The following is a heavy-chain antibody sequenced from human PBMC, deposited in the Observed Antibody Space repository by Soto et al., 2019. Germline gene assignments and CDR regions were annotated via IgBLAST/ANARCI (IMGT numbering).Heavy chain of an antibody. CDR3: ARDTGGSYEY. CDR1: VFTFSDYY. J-gene: IGHJ4*02. V-gene: IGHV3-72*01. Sequence: GPSLRRSCEASVFTFSDYYMDWVRQVPGKGLEWVGRTRNKANSYTTEYVASVKGRFSISRDDSKDSMYLQMNSLKTEDTAVYYCARDTGGSYEYWGQGALVTVSS. D-gene: IGHD1-26*01. CDR2: TRNKANSYTT.